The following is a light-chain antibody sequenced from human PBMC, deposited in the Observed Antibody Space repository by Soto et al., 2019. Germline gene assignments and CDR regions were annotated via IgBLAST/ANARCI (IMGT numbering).Light chain of an antibody. V-gene: IGLV1-40*01. CDR1: SSNIGAGYD. J-gene: IGLJ1*01. CDR3: QSYDSTLSGFLYV. CDR2: ANN. Sequence: QSVLTQPPSVSGAPGQRVTISCSGSSSNIGAGYDVHWYQQLPGAAPKLLIYANNNRPSGVPDRFSASKSGTSASLAITGLQAEDEADYYCQSYDSTLSGFLYVFGTGTKLTVL.